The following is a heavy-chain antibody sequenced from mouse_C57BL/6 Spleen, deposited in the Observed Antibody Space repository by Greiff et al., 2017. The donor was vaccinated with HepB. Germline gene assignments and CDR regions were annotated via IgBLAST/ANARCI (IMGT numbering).Heavy chain of an antibody. CDR1: GYTFTSYG. Sequence: VKLQESGAELARPGASVKLSCKASGYTFTSYGISWVKQRTGQGLEWIGEIYPRSGNNYYNEKFKGKATLTADKSSSTAYMELRSLTSEDSAVYFWARGHVDGQRYFDVWGTGTTVTVSS. J-gene: IGHJ1*03. CDR3: ARGHVDGQRYFDV. CDR2: IYPRSGNN. D-gene: IGHD2-3*01. V-gene: IGHV1-81*01.